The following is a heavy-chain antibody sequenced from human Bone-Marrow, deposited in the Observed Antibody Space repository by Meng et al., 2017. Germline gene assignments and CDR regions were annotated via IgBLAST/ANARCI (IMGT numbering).Heavy chain of an antibody. V-gene: IGHV4-34*01. CDR2: INHSGST. J-gene: IGHJ1*01. CDR3: ARDNRGDYYDGSGRGYFHH. CDR1: GGSFSGYY. D-gene: IGHD3-22*01. Sequence: QGKLQQWGAGLLKPSEPLSLTCAVYGGSFSGYYWSWIRQPPGKGLEWIGEINHSGSTNYNPSLKSRVTISVDTSKNQFSLKLSSVTAADTAVYYCARDNRGDYYDGSGRGYFHHWGQGALVTVSS.